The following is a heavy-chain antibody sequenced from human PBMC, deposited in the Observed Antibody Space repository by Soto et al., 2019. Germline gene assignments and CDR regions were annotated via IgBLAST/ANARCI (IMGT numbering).Heavy chain of an antibody. CDR3: AKGFGVVISSLGYYYYGMDV. Sequence: GGSLRLSCAASGFTFSSYAMSWVRQAPGKGLEWVSAISGSGGSTYYADSVKGRFTISRDNSKNTLYLQMNSLRAEDTAVYYCAKGFGVVISSLGYYYYGMDVWGQGTTVTVYS. V-gene: IGHV3-23*01. CDR2: ISGSGGST. D-gene: IGHD3-3*01. CDR1: GFTFSSYA. J-gene: IGHJ6*02.